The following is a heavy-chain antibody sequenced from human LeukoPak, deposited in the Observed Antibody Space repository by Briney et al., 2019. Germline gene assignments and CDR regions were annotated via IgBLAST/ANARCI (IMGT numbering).Heavy chain of an antibody. D-gene: IGHD2-21*02. Sequence: ASVKVSCKASGYTFTSYDINWVRQATGQGLEWMGWMNPNSGNTGYAQKFQGRVTMTRNTSISTAYMELSSLRSEDTAVYYCARDRGGDYRPYDAFDIWGQGTMVTVSS. V-gene: IGHV1-8*01. J-gene: IGHJ3*02. CDR3: ARDRGGDYRPYDAFDI. CDR2: MNPNSGNT. CDR1: GYTFTSYD.